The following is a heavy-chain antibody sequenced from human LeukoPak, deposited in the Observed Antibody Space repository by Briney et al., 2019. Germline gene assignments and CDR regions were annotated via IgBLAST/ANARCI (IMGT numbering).Heavy chain of an antibody. CDR3: ARDLSSWERITMVRGVFNPGAFDI. D-gene: IGHD3-10*01. V-gene: IGHV3-7*01. J-gene: IGHJ3*02. Sequence: GGSLRLSCAASGFTFSSYWMSWVRQAPGKGLEWVANTKQDGSEKYYVDSVKGRFTISRDNAKNSLYLQMNSLRAEDTAVYYCARDLSSWERITMVRGVFNPGAFDIWGQGTMVTVSS. CDR2: TKQDGSEK. CDR1: GFTFSSYW.